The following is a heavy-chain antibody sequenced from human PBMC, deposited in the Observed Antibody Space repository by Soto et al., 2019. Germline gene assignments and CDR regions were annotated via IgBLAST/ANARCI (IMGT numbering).Heavy chain of an antibody. V-gene: IGHV1-3*01. CDR3: ARAGYCSSTSCSDAFDI. CDR2: INAGNGNT. J-gene: IGHJ3*02. D-gene: IGHD2-2*01. CDR1: GYTFTSYA. Sequence: QVQLVQSGAEVKKPGASVKVSCKASGYTFTSYAMHWVRQAPGQRLEWMGWINAGNGNTKYSQKFQGRVTITRDTSASTAYMELRSLRSEDTAVYYCARAGYCSSTSCSDAFDIWGQGTMVTVSS.